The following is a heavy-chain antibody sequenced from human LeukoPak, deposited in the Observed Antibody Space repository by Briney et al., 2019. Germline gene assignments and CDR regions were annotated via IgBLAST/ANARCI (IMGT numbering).Heavy chain of an antibody. CDR1: RGSIRSRSYN. J-gene: IGHJ4*02. V-gene: IGHV4-39*01. Sequence: SETLSLTCPAPRGSIRSRSYNGAWTRNPPGKGLEWFGMIYHSGSTYYNPSLKSRVTISVDTSKNQFSLKLSSVTAADTAVYYCARQVCSSISCYVDYWGQRTLVTVSS. CDR2: IYHSGST. CDR3: ARQVCSSISCYVDY. D-gene: IGHD2-2*01.